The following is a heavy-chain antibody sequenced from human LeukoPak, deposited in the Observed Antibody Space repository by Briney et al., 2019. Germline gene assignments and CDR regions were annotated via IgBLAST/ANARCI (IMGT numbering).Heavy chain of an antibody. Sequence: SETLSLTCTVSGDSISSFYCSWIRQPPGKGLEWIGYIYYSGSTNYNPSLKSRLTTSLDTSKNQFSLKLSSVTAADTAVYYCARGKYYFDYWGQGTLVTVSS. V-gene: IGHV4-59*01. CDR1: GDSISSFY. J-gene: IGHJ4*02. CDR3: ARGKYYFDY. CDR2: IYYSGST.